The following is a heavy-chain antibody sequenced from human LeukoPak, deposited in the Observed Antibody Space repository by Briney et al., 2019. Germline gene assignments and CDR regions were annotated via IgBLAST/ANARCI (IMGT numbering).Heavy chain of an antibody. Sequence: PGGSMRLSCAASGFTFSSYAMSWVRQAPGKGLEWASAISGSGGSTYYADSVKGRFTISRDNSKNTLYLQMNSLRAEDTAVYYCANLAVAGRGYWGQGTLVTVSS. CDR1: GFTFSSYA. D-gene: IGHD6-19*01. V-gene: IGHV3-23*01. J-gene: IGHJ4*02. CDR2: ISGSGGST. CDR3: ANLAVAGRGY.